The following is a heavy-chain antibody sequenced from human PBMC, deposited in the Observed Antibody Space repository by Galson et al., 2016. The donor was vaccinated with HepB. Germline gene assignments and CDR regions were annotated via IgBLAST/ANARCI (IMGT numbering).Heavy chain of an antibody. CDR1: GGSFSGDY. V-gene: IGHV4-34*01. Sequence: SETLSLTCVVFGGSFSGDYWGWMRQPPGKGLEWIGEITHSGSTNYNPSLKSRVTISVDTSKKQFSLRLDPVTAADTALYYCARRGLPGATVGAFDIWGQGTMVTVSS. CDR3: ARRGLPGATVGAFDI. J-gene: IGHJ3*02. CDR2: ITHSGST. D-gene: IGHD1-26*01.